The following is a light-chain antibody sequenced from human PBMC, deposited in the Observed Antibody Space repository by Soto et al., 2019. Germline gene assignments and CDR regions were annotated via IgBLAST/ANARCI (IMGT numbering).Light chain of an antibody. J-gene: IGKJ5*01. CDR2: AAS. Sequence: DKVMTQSPATLSVPPGETATLPCRASQSVSSNLAWYQQKPGQAPRLLIYAASTRATDIPARFSGSGSGTEFTLTISSLQSEDFAIYFCQQYNNWPITFGQGTRLEIK. V-gene: IGKV3-15*01. CDR1: QSVSSN. CDR3: QQYNNWPIT.